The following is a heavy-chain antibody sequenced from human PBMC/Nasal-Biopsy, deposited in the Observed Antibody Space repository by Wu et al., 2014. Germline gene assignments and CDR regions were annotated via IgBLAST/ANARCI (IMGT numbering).Heavy chain of an antibody. J-gene: IGHJ5*01. CDR1: GGSISGYY. CDR2: VNYSGTT. V-gene: IGHV4-34*01. Sequence: TLSLTCAVYGGSISGYYWSWVRQPPGKGLEWIGEVNYSGTTNYSPSLKSRVTISVDTSKSQFSLNVNSVTAADTAVYYCARHRKARSFDSWGQGILVTVSS. CDR3: ARHRKARSFDS.